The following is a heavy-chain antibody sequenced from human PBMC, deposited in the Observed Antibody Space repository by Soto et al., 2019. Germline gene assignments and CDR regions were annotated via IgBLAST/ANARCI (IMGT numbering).Heavy chain of an antibody. CDR1: GFTVSSNY. V-gene: IGHV3-53*01. J-gene: IGHJ5*02. Sequence: PGGSLRLSCAASGFTVSSNYMSWVHQAPGKGLEWVSVIYSGGSTYYADSVKGRFTISRDNSKNTLYLQMNSLRAEDTAVYYCARSVAARRGEDWFDTWGQGTLVTVSS. D-gene: IGHD6-6*01. CDR3: ARSVAARRGEDWFDT. CDR2: IYSGGST.